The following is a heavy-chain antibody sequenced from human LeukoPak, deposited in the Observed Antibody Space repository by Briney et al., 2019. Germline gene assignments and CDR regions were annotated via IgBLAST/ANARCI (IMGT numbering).Heavy chain of an antibody. D-gene: IGHD1-26*01. CDR1: GFTFSSYA. CDR2: ISGSGGST. CDR3: AKSRVSYWVPEFDY. V-gene: IGHV3-23*01. J-gene: IGHJ4*02. Sequence: GGSLRLSCAASGFTFSSYAMSWVRQAPGEGLEWVSAISGSGGSTYYADSVKGRFTISRDNAKNSLYLQMNSLRAEDTAIYYCAKSRVSYWVPEFDYWGQGTLVTVSS.